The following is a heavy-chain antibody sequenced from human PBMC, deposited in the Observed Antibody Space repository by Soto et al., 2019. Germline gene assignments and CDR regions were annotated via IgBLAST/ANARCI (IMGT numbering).Heavy chain of an antibody. CDR2: IAADGGST. J-gene: IGHJ4*02. D-gene: IGHD3-10*01. CDR3: ARKYHFGSGSYLYYFDY. Sequence: EVQLLESGGDLVQPGGSLRLSCAASGFTFSHYAMSWVRQAPGKGLEWVSTIAADGGSTYYGDSVKGRFSISRENSKNTLFLQLNSLSAEDTAVYYCARKYHFGSGSYLYYFDYWGQGGLVTVSS. V-gene: IGHV3-23*01. CDR1: GFTFSHYA.